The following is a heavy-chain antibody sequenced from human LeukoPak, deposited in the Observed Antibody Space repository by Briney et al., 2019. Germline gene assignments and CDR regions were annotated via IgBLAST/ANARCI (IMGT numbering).Heavy chain of an antibody. D-gene: IGHD1-26*01. CDR3: ARGTVTGGSYFDFDY. Sequence: SETLSLTCTVSGGSISSYYWSWIRQPPGKGLEWIGYIYCSGSTNYNPSLKSRVTISVDTSKNQFSLKLSSVTAADTAVYYCARGTVTGGSYFDFDYWGQGTLVTVSS. V-gene: IGHV4-59*01. CDR1: GGSISSYY. CDR2: IYCSGST. J-gene: IGHJ4*02.